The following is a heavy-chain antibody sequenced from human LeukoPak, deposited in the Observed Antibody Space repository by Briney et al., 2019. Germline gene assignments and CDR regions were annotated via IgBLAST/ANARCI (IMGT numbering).Heavy chain of an antibody. J-gene: IGHJ4*02. D-gene: IGHD4-23*01. CDR1: GGSLSTYY. V-gene: IGHV4-59*01. Sequence: SETLSLTCTVSGGSLSTYYWSWLRQPPGKGLEWIGYIYYSGSTNYNPSLKSRVTISVDTSKNQFSLKLSSVTAADTAVYYCARGSLVVTQSLDYWGQGTLVTVSS. CDR3: ARGSLVVTQSLDY. CDR2: IYYSGST.